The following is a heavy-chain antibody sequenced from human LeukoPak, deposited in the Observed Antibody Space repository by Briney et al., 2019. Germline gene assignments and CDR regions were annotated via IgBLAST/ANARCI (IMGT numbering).Heavy chain of an antibody. J-gene: IGHJ4*02. Sequence: GGSLNLPCEAFEFPFSSFALSWFGRAPGKGLEWVSAISGSGGSTYYADSVKGRFTVSRDNSKNTLYLQMNSLRAEDTAVYYCAKGGWYPDCWGRGTLVTVSS. V-gene: IGHV3-23*01. CDR2: ISGSGGST. CDR3: AKGGWYPDC. D-gene: IGHD6-19*01. CDR1: EFPFSSFA.